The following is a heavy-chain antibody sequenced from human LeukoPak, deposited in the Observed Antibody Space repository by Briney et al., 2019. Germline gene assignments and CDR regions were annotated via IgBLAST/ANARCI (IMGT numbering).Heavy chain of an antibody. CDR3: AREAPGKSGALLQY. V-gene: IGHV3-7*01. CDR2: IKQDGNEK. J-gene: IGHJ4*02. D-gene: IGHD3-10*01. Sequence: GGYLRLSCAASGFTFSSYWMSWVRQAPGKGLEWVANIKQDGNEKYYVDSVKGRFTISRDNAKNSLYLQMNSLTAEDTAVYYCAREAPGKSGALLQYWGQGTLVTVSS. CDR1: GFTFSSYW.